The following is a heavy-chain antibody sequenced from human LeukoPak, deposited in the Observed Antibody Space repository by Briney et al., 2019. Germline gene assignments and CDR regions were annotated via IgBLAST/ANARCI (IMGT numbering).Heavy chain of an antibody. Sequence: GESLKISCPGSGFRFTSYWIAWVRQMPGKGLEWMGIIYPSDSDSTSSPSFQGQVTISVDKSINTAYLQWTSLKASDTAMYYCARLHSGYTYGKDAFDIWGQGTMVTVSS. CDR3: ARLHSGYTYGKDAFDI. CDR1: GFRFTSYW. D-gene: IGHD5-18*01. J-gene: IGHJ3*02. CDR2: IYPSDSDS. V-gene: IGHV5-51*01.